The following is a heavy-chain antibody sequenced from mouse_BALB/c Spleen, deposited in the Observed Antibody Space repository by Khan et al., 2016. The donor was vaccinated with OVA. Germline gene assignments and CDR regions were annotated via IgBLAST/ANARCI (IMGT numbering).Heavy chain of an antibody. CDR3: ARSTYYDGAY. Sequence: VQLQQSGAELVKPGASVKMSCTTSGYTFKDTYIHWVKQRPEKGLVWIGRIDPANGYTKFDPRFRGKATITTDTSSNTAYLQLSSLTSEDTAVYYCARSTYYDGAYWGQGTLVTVSS. CDR1: GYTFKDTY. CDR2: IDPANGYT. V-gene: IGHV14-3*02. J-gene: IGHJ3*01. D-gene: IGHD1-1*01.